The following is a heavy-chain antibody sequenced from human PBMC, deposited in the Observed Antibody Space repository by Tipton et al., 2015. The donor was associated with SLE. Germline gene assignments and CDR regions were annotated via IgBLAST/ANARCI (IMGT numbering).Heavy chain of an antibody. J-gene: IGHJ5*02. Sequence: TLSLTCAVSGASFSANYWGWIRQPPGKGLEWIGSIYYSGSTYYNPSLKSRVTISVDTSKNQFSLKLSSVTAADTAVYYCARHYGSITILEWSNWFDPWGQGTLVTVSS. CDR3: ARHYGSITILEWSNWFDP. CDR1: GASFSANY. CDR2: IYYSGST. V-gene: IGHV4-39*07. D-gene: IGHD3-3*01.